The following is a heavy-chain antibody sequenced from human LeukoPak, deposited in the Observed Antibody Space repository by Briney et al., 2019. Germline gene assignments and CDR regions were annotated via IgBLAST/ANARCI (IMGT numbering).Heavy chain of an antibody. V-gene: IGHV1-24*01. CDR3: ATQKTTVTNDNWFDP. CDR1: GNTLTELS. Sequence: GASVNVSCKVSGNTLTELSMHWVRQAPGKGLEWMGWIHPEDDETIYAQYFQGRVTMTEDTSTDTAYMELSSLRSEDTAVYYCATQKTTVTNDNWFDPWGQGTVVTVSP. CDR2: IHPEDDET. J-gene: IGHJ5*02. D-gene: IGHD4-17*01.